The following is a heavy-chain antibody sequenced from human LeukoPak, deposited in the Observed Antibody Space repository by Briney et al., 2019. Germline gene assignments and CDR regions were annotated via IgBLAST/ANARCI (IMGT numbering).Heavy chain of an antibody. CDR2: IIPDFGTT. CDR1: GGTFSSFT. J-gene: IGHJ4*02. CDR3: ARDRGDYFDY. Sequence: SVRVSCKASGGTFSSFTISWMRQAPGQGLEWMGGIIPDFGTTYNGQKFQGRLTVTADESTDPAYMNLRGLTSEDTAVYYCARDRGDYFDYWGQGTPVTVSS. D-gene: IGHD3-10*01. V-gene: IGHV1-69*13.